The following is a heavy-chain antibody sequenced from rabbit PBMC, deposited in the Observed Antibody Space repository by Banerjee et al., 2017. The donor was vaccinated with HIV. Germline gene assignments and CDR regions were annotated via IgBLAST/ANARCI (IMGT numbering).Heavy chain of an antibody. V-gene: IGHV1S45*01. CDR1: GFTISSSYW. D-gene: IGHD1-1*01. Sequence: QEQLEESGGDLVKPGGTLTLTCKASGFTISSSYWICWVRQAPGKGLEWIACIYAGSSGSTYYASWAKGRFTISKTSSTTVTLQMTSLTAADTATYFCARSYGSSTSGYPMWGPGTLVTDS. CDR2: IYAGSSGST. CDR3: ARSYGSSTSGYPM. J-gene: IGHJ6*01.